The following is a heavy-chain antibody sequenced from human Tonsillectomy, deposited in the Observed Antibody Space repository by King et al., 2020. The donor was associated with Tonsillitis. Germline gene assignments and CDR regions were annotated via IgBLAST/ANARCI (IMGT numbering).Heavy chain of an antibody. CDR2: ISYDERKK. V-gene: IGHV3-30*18. CDR3: AKDYSDDSWWYFDL. J-gene: IGHJ2*01. D-gene: IGHD3-3*01. CDR1: GFSFRTYG. Sequence: VQLVESGGGVVQPGRSLRLSCAASGFSFRTYGMHWVRQAPGPGLDWVAVISYDERKKYYADSVKGRFTISSDNSKKTLYLQMNSLRAEDTAVYYCAKDYSDDSWWYFDLWGRGTLVTVSS.